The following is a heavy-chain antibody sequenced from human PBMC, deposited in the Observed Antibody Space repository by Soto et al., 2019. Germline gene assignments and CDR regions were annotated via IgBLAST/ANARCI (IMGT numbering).Heavy chain of an antibody. CDR3: ARLYSSSWYFDY. D-gene: IGHD6-13*01. CDR2: INPNSGGT. Sequence: QVQLVQSGAEVKKPGASVKVSCKASGYTFTGYYMHWVRQAPGQGLEWMGWINPNSGGTNYAQKLQGRVTMTRDTSISTAYMELSRLRSDDTAVYYCARLYSSSWYFDYWGQVTLVTVSS. V-gene: IGHV1-2*02. CDR1: GYTFTGYY. J-gene: IGHJ4*02.